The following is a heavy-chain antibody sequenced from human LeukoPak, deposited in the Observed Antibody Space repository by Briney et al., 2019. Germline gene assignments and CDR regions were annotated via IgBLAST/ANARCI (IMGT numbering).Heavy chain of an antibody. V-gene: IGHV1-24*01. J-gene: IGHJ4*02. CDR2: FDPEDGET. CDR3: ATADSGWYYFDY. CDR1: GYTLTELS. D-gene: IGHD6-19*01. Sequence: ASVNVSCKVSGYTLTELSMHWVRQAPGKGLEWMGGFDPEDGETIYAQKFQGRVTMTEDTSTDTAYMELSSLRSEDTAVYYCATADSGWYYFDYWGQGTLVTVSS.